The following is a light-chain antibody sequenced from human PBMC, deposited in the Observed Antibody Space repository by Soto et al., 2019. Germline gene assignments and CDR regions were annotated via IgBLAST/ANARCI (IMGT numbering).Light chain of an antibody. V-gene: IGKV3D-15*01. Sequence: EMVMTQSPATLSVSPGETASLSCRASQSAGNFLAWYQQKPGQAPRLLIYYISTRATGIPARFSGSGSGTEFTLTINSLQSEDSAVYYCQQHNQWPITFGQGTRLEI. J-gene: IGKJ5*01. CDR1: QSAGNF. CDR3: QQHNQWPIT. CDR2: YIS.